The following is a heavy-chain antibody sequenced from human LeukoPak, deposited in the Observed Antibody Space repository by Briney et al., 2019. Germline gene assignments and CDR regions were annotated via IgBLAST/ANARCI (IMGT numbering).Heavy chain of an antibody. CDR1: GFTFSSYD. D-gene: IGHD3-10*01. CDR3: ASGPKTGLYFDY. CDR2: ISFDGKNK. V-gene: IGHV3-30*03. Sequence: HSGGSLRLSCAASGFTFSSYDMHWVRQAPGQGLEWLAVISFDGKNKFYADSVKGRFTISRDNPRNTLYLQMNSLRAEDTAVYYCASGPKTGLYFDYWGQGTLVTVSS. J-gene: IGHJ4*02.